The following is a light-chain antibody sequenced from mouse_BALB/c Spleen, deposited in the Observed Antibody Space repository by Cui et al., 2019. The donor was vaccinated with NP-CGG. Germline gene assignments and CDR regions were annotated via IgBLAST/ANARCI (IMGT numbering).Light chain of an antibody. Sequence: QAVVTQESALTTSPGETVKLTCRSSTGAVTTSNYANWVQEKPDHLFTGLIGGTNNRVPGVPARFSGSLIGDKAALTITGAQTEDDAIYFCALWYSNHWVFGGGTKLTVL. CDR2: GTN. CDR3: ALWYSNHWV. V-gene: IGLV1*01. J-gene: IGLJ1*01. CDR1: TGAVTTSNY.